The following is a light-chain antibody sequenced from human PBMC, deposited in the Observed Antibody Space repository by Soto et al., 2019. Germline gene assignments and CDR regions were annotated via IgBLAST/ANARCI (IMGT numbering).Light chain of an antibody. J-gene: IGKJ2*03. CDR1: QDIRKD. V-gene: IGKV1-6*02. Sequence: AIQMTQSPSSLSAYVGDRVTITCRASQDIRKDLGWYQQKPGKAPKLLIYGISTLQSGVPSRFSGSGSGTDFTLTISSLQPEDFATYYCLQDSSDPYSFGQGTKLEI. CDR3: LQDSSDPYS. CDR2: GIS.